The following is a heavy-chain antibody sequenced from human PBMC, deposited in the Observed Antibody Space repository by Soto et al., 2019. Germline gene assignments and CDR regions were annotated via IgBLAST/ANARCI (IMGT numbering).Heavy chain of an antibody. CDR2: ISHTGET. D-gene: IGHD3-9*01. J-gene: IGHJ5*02. V-gene: IGHV4-59*04. Sequence: SETLSLTCTLSGGSISSYYWNWIRQPPGKALEWIGTISHTGETFYNPPLDSRLTMSLDASTNQFSMRLTSVTAADAAVYFCARQMRGPIPHFGWLSPLTSWGQGTQVTVSS. CDR1: GGSISSYY. CDR3: ARQMRGPIPHFGWLSPLTS.